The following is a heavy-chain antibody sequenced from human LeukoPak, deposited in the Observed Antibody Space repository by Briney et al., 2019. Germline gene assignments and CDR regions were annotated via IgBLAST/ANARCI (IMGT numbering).Heavy chain of an antibody. J-gene: IGHJ5*02. CDR2: IYASGST. Sequence: SETLSLTCTVSGGSINGNYWSWIRQPAGKGPEWIGRIYASGSTNYNPSLASRVIMSVDTSKNQFSLNLISVTAADTAVYYCARAVGFYDSGNYYNPNWFDPWGQGTLVTVSS. CDR1: GGSINGNY. D-gene: IGHD3-10*01. CDR3: ARAVGFYDSGNYYNPNWFDP. V-gene: IGHV4-4*07.